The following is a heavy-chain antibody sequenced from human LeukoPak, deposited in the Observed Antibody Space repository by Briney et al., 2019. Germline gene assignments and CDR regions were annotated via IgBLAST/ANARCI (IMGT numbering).Heavy chain of an antibody. V-gene: IGHV3-30*04. CDR3: ARVGVFSSSWLLH. CDR2: ISYDGSNK. Sequence: GRSLRLSCAASGFTFSSYAMHWVRQAPGKGLEWVAVISYDGSNKYYADSVKGRFTISRDNSKKTLYLQMNSLRAEDTAVYYCARVGVFSSSWLLHWGQGTLVTVSS. J-gene: IGHJ4*02. CDR1: GFTFSSYA. D-gene: IGHD6-13*01.